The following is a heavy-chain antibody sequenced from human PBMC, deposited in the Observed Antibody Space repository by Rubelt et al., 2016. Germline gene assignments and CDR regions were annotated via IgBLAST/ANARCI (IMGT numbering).Heavy chain of an antibody. V-gene: IGHV4-59*01. CDR3: ARTYYYDSSGYYQSYYFDY. D-gene: IGHD3-22*01. CDR2: IYYSGST. CDR1: GGSISSYS. Sequence: GGSISSYSWSWIRQPPGKGLEWIGYIYYSGSTNYNPSLKSRVTISVDTSKNQFSLKLSSVTAADTAVYYCARTYYYDSSGYYQSYYFDYWGQGTLVTVSS. J-gene: IGHJ4*02.